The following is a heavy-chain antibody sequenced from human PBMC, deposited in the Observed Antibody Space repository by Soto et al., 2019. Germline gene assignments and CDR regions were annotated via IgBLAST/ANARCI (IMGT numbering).Heavy chain of an antibody. Sequence: PGESLKISCRCSGYYSSIYWIGWVLQMSGKGLEWVGSVYISDSETKYSPSFQGQVTISADKYTNTAYLYWSSLKASDTAMYYCARRGTLSGRDAFDVWGEGTMVTVSS. J-gene: IGHJ3*01. D-gene: IGHD5-12*01. CDR2: VYISDSET. CDR3: ARRGTLSGRDAFDV. V-gene: IGHV5-51*01. CDR1: GYYSSIYW.